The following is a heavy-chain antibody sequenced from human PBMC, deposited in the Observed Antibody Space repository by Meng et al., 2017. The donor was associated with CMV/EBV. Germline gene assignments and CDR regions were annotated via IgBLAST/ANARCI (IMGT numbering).Heavy chain of an antibody. D-gene: IGHD3-10*01. CDR2: INSDGSST. V-gene: IGHV3-74*01. J-gene: IGHJ4*02. Sequence: TFSSYWMRWVRQAPGKGLVWVSRINSDGSSTSYADSVKGRFTISRDNAKTTLYLQMNSLRAEDTAVYYCARGGDVLLWFGEFHLDYWGQGTLVTVSS. CDR1: TFSSYW. CDR3: ARGGDVLLWFGEFHLDY.